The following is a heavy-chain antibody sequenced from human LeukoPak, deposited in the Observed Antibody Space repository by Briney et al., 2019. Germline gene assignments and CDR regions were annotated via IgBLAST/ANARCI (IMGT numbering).Heavy chain of an antibody. Sequence: SVKVSCKASGGTFSSYAISWVRQAPGQGLEWMGGIIPIFGTANYAQKFQGRVTITADESTSTAYMELSSLRSEDTAVYYCARVHDYSNRAYNWFDPWGQGTLVTVSS. CDR2: IIPIFGTA. CDR3: ARVHDYSNRAYNWFDP. D-gene: IGHD4-11*01. V-gene: IGHV1-69*13. J-gene: IGHJ5*02. CDR1: GGTFSSYA.